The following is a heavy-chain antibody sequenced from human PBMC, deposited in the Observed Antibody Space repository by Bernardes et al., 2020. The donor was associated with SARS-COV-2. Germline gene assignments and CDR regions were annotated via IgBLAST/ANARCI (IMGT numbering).Heavy chain of an antibody. CDR2: LSGSGDST. CDR3: AKESRYTSPSGIDF. Sequence: VWSLRPSCAASGFTFSSYAMGWVRQTPGKGLEWVSGLSGSGDSTYYADSVKGRFTISRDNSKNMLYLQLNSLRVEDTAVFYCAKESRYTSPSGIDFWGQGTLVTVSS. CDR1: GFTFSSYA. J-gene: IGHJ4*02. D-gene: IGHD6-6*01. V-gene: IGHV3-23*01.